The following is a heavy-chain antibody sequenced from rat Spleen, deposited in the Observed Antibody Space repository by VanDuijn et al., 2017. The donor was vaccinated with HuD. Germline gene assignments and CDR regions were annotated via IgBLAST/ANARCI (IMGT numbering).Heavy chain of an antibody. Sequence: EVQLVETGGGLVQPGRSLKLSCVASGFTFSNYWMYWIRQAPGKGLEWISSIKTDGGNTHYPDSVKGRFTISRDNAENNVYLQMNSLRSEDTATYYCTRDCSDANIGTTDYYFDYWGQGVMVTVSS. CDR3: TRDCSDANIGTTDYYFDY. CDR2: IKTDGGNT. D-gene: IGHD1-5*01. CDR1: GFTFSNYW. J-gene: IGHJ2*01. V-gene: IGHV5-58*01.